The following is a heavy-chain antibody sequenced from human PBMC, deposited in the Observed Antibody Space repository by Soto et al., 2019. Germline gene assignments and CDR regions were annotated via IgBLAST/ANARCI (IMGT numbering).Heavy chain of an antibody. V-gene: IGHV5-10-1*01. CDR2: IDPSDSYT. J-gene: IGHJ5*02. CDR3: AREDRSLNWFDP. Sequence: VESLKISCKGSGYSFTSYWISWVRQMPGKGLEWMGRIDPSDSYTNYSPSFQGHVTISADKSISTAYLQWSSLKASDTAMYYCAREDRSLNWFDPWGQGTLVTVSS. D-gene: IGHD6-13*01. CDR1: GYSFTSYW.